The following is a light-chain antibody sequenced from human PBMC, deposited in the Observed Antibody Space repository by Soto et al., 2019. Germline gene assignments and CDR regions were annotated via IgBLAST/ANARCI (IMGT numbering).Light chain of an antibody. CDR3: QQYNNWPPVT. CDR2: GAS. CDR1: QSVSTK. Sequence: EIVMTQSPATLSLSPGERATLSFSASQSVSTKLAWYQQKPGQAPRLLIYGASTRATGIPARFSGSGSGTEFTLTISSLQSEDFAVYYCQQYNNWPPVTFGGGTKVDIK. J-gene: IGKJ4*01. V-gene: IGKV3-15*01.